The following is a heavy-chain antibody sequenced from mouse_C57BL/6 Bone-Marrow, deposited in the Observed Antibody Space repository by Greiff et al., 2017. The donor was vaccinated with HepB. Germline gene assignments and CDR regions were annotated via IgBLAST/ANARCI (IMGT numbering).Heavy chain of an antibody. Sequence: VQLQQPGAELVKPGASVKVSCKASRYTFTSYWMHWVKQRPGQGLEWIGRIHPSDSDTNYNQKFKGKATLTVDKSSSTAYMQLSSLTSEDSAVYYCANGYSNYWYFDVWGTGTTVTVSS. J-gene: IGHJ1*03. CDR2: IHPSDSDT. CDR3: ANGYSNYWYFDV. D-gene: IGHD2-5*01. V-gene: IGHV1-74*01. CDR1: RYTFTSYW.